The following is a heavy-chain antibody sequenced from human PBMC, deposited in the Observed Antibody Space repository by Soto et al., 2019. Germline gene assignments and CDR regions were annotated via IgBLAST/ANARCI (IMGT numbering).Heavy chain of an antibody. V-gene: IGHV1-46*01. CDR1: GYTFTSYY. Sequence: QVQLVQSGAEVKKPGASVKVSCKASGYTFTSYYMHWVRQAPGQGLEWMGIINPSGGSTSYAQKFQRRVTMTRDTSTSTVYMELSSLRSEDTAVYYCARDAAYSSSWSVNWFDPWGQGTLVTVSS. CDR3: ARDAAYSSSWSVNWFDP. CDR2: INPSGGST. J-gene: IGHJ5*02. D-gene: IGHD6-13*01.